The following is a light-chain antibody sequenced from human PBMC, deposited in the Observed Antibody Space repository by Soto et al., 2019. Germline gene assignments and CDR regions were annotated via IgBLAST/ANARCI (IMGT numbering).Light chain of an antibody. Sequence: EIVLTQSPGTLSLSPGERATLSCRGRPSVSNNDLAWYQQDPDQATSLLYYGASSTTTSTPDMCSGGGSGTDITPTISRVEPEDFAVYYRQRYGSPSTFGQGTKL. CDR1: PSVSNND. J-gene: IGKJ1*01. CDR3: QRYGSPST. CDR2: GAS. V-gene: IGKV3-20*01.